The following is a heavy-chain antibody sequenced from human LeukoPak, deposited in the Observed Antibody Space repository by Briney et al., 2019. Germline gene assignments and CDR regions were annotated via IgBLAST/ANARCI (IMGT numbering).Heavy chain of an antibody. V-gene: IGHV4-39*01. CDR3: ARPSHDYGGKEYYFDY. Sequence: SETLSLTCTVSGGSISSSSYYWGWIRQPPGKGLGWIGSIYYSGSTYYNPSLKSRVTISVDTSKNQFSLKLSSVTAADTAVYYCARPSHDYGGKEYYFDYWGQGTLVTVSS. CDR2: IYYSGST. CDR1: GGSISSSSYY. D-gene: IGHD4-23*01. J-gene: IGHJ4*02.